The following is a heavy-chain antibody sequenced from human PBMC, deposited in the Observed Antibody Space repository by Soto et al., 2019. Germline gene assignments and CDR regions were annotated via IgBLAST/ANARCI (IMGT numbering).Heavy chain of an antibody. CDR3: ARVQGRRGSYYGSSGPRGWFDP. CDR2: INHSGST. CDR1: GGSFSGYY. Sequence: PSETLSLTCAVYGGSFSGYYWSWIRQPPGKGLEWIGEINHSGSTNYNPSLKGRVTISVDTSKNQFSLKLTSVTAADTAVYYCARVQGRRGSYYGSSGPRGWFDPWGQGTLVTVSS. V-gene: IGHV4-34*01. J-gene: IGHJ5*02. D-gene: IGHD3-22*01.